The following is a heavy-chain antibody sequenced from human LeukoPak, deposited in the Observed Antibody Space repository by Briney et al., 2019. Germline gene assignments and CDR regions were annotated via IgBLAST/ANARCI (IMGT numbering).Heavy chain of an antibody. Sequence: GGSLRHSSAVSGFTFSIYAMSWVRQAPGKGLQWVSSITSRGESTWYVDSVKGRFTITRDNSENTLYLQMHSLRAEDTAVYYCARDRPNYYGSDGHYYRRDGDYWGRGTLVSVSS. CDR2: ITSRGEST. J-gene: IGHJ4*02. CDR3: ARDRPNYYGSDGHYYRRDGDY. D-gene: IGHD3-22*01. CDR1: GFTFSIYA. V-gene: IGHV3-23*01.